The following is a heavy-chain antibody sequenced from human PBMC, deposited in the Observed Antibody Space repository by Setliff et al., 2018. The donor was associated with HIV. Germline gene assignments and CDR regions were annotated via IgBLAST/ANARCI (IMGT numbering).Heavy chain of an antibody. CDR2: IYTNGTT. CDR1: GGPISSGSYS. Sequence: PSETLSLTCTVSGGPISSGSYSCSWIRQPAGKGLEWIGRIYTNGTTNYNPSLRTRSTISVDLSKNQFSLTLSPVTAADTAIYYWERERRNVVDYDSLFFDTWGHGTMVTVSS. CDR3: ERERRNVVDYDSLFFDT. J-gene: IGHJ3*02. D-gene: IGHD4-17*01. V-gene: IGHV4-61*02.